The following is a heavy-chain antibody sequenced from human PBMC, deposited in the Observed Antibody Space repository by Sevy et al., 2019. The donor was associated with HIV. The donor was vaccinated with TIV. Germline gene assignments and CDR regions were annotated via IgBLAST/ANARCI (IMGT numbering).Heavy chain of an antibody. Sequence: SETLSLTCAVSGVSVSSDTYNWSWIRQPPGKGLEWIGYVYHTGSTNYSPLFKSRVTISVDTSKNQFSLRLFSVAAADTAVYYCAREPYFFDKSGYYWDYWGQRALVTVSS. J-gene: IGHJ4*02. V-gene: IGHV4-61*01. D-gene: IGHD3-22*01. CDR2: VYHTGST. CDR1: GVSVSSDTYN. CDR3: AREPYFFDKSGYYWDY.